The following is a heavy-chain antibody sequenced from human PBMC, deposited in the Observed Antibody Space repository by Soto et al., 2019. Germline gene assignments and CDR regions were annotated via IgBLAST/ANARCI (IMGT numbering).Heavy chain of an antibody. CDR2: IIPIFGTA. D-gene: IGHD2-15*01. Sequence: QVQLVQSGAEVKKPGSSVKVSCKASGGTFSSYAISWVRQAPGQGLEWMGGIIPIFGTANYAQKFQGRVTITAVKSTSTAFVEMGSLRSEDTAVYYCARVTSGGSPLANYYWGQGTMVTVSS. V-gene: IGHV1-69*06. CDR1: GGTFSSYA. J-gene: IGHJ4*02. CDR3: ARVTSGGSPLANYY.